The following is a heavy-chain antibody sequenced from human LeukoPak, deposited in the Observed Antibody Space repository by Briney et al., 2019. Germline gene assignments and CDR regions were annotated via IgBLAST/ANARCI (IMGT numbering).Heavy chain of an antibody. Sequence: SQTLSLTCAISGDSVSSNSAAWNWIRQSPSRGLEWLGGTYYRSKWYNDYAVSVKGRITINPDTSKNQFSLKLSSVTAADTAVYYCARDQQLVHYFDYWGQGTLVTVSS. J-gene: IGHJ4*02. V-gene: IGHV6-1*01. CDR1: GDSVSSNSAA. D-gene: IGHD6-13*01. CDR2: TYYRSKWYN. CDR3: ARDQQLVHYFDY.